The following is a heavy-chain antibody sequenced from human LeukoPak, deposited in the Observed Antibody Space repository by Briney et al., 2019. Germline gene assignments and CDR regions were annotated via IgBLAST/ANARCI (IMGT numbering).Heavy chain of an antibody. V-gene: IGHV3-64D*06. CDR3: VKGSLAAAGAFDY. CDR1: GFTFSSYA. J-gene: IGHJ4*02. Sequence: QPGGSLRLSCSASGFTFSSYAMHWVRQAPGKGLECVSAISSNGGSTYYADSVKGRFTISRDNSKNTLCLQMSSLRAEDTAVYYCVKGSLAAAGAFDYWGQGTLVTVSS. D-gene: IGHD6-13*01. CDR2: ISSNGGST.